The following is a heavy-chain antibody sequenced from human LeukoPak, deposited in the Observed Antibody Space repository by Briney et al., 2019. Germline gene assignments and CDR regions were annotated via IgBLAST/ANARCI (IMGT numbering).Heavy chain of an antibody. Sequence: GGSLRLSCAASGFTFSSYGMHWVRQAPGKGLEGVAFIRYDGSNKYYADSVKGRFTISRENSKNTLYLQMNSLRDEDTAVYYCAKILNYYYYMDVWGKGTTVTVSS. CDR1: GFTFSSYG. CDR2: IRYDGSNK. J-gene: IGHJ6*03. V-gene: IGHV3-30*02. CDR3: AKILNYYYYMDV.